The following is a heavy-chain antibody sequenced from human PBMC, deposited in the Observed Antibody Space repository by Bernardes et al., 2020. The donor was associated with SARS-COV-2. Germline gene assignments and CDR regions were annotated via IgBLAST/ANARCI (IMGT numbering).Heavy chain of an antibody. CDR1: GVSFTDYA. V-gene: IGHV3-33*08. CDR3: ARERVRAYYGSGTYIPNY. D-gene: IGHD3-10*01. Sequence: GGSLRLSCAASGVSFTDYAMSWVRQVPGKGLEWVTFIWHDGTTTYYADSVKGRFTISRDNSRNTVYLQMDTLRAEDSALYFCARERVRAYYGSGTYIPNYWGQGTLVTVSS. CDR2: IWHDGTTT. J-gene: IGHJ4*02.